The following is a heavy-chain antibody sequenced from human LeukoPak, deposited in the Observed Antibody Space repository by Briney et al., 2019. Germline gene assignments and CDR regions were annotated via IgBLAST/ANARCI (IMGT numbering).Heavy chain of an antibody. CDR3: ARHELLNFYYGMDV. CDR1: GFTFSDYY. Sequence: GGSLRLSCAASGFTFSDYYMSWIRQAPGKGLEWVSFISSGAASIYYADSVKGRFTNSRDNAKNSLYLQMNSLRAEDTAVYYCARHELLNFYYGMDVWGQGTTVIV. V-gene: IGHV3-11*01. CDR2: ISSGAASI. D-gene: IGHD1-7*01. J-gene: IGHJ6*02.